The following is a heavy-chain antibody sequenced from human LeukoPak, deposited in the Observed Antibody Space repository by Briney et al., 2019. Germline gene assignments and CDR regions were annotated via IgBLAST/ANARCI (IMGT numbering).Heavy chain of an antibody. Sequence: PGGSLRLSCAASGFTFSSYSMNWVRQAPGKGLEWVSYISSSSSTIYYADSVKGRFTISRDNAKNSLYLQMNSLRAEDTAVYYCARASSGWYDAFDIWGQGTMVTVSS. D-gene: IGHD6-19*01. CDR2: ISSSSSTI. CDR1: GFTFSSYS. CDR3: ARASSGWYDAFDI. V-gene: IGHV3-48*01. J-gene: IGHJ3*02.